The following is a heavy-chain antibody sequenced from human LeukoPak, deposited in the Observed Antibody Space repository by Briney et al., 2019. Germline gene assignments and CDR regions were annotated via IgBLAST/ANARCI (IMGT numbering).Heavy chain of an antibody. CDR2: IWSDGTYK. D-gene: IGHD4-11*01. V-gene: IGHV3-33*06. CDR1: GFMFTHHG. J-gene: IGHJ4*02. CDR3: AKDIQRCFDYTNSLDS. Sequence: GWSLTLSCPASGFMFTHHGMHWVRQAPGKGLEGVAVIWSDGTYKFYLDSVKGRFAISRDNSNDMVYLQMNGLRADDTAVYYCAKDIQRCFDYTNSLDSWGQGTLVIVSS.